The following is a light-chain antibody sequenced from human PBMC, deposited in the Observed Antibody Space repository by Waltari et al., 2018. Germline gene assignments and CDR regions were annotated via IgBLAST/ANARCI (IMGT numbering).Light chain of an antibody. CDR1: QSVSRA. CDR3: QHYVSLPAT. Sequence: EIVLTQSPGSLSSSPGERVPLSCRASQSVSRALAWYQQKPGQAPRLLIYGASNRATGIPDRFSGSGSGTDFSLTISRLEPEDFAVYYCQHYVSLPATFGRGTKVEIK. V-gene: IGKV3-20*01. J-gene: IGKJ1*01. CDR2: GAS.